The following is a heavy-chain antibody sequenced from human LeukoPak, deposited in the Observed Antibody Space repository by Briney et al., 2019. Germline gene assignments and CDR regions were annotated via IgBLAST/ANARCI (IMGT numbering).Heavy chain of an antibody. Sequence: SQTLSLTCAISGDSVSSNSAAWNWIRQSPSRGLEWLGRTYYRSKWYNDYAVSVKSRITINPDTSKNQFSLQLNSVTPEDTAVYYCARDQAGLWFGELYNWFDPWGQGTLVTVSS. V-gene: IGHV6-1*01. J-gene: IGHJ5*02. CDR3: ARDQAGLWFGELYNWFDP. D-gene: IGHD3-10*01. CDR1: GDSVSSNSAA. CDR2: TYYRSKWYN.